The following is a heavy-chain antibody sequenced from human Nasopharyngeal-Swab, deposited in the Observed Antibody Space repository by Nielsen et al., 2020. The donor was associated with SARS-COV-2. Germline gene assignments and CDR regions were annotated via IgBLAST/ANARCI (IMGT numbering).Heavy chain of an antibody. CDR3: TRPYSSSWYYFDH. CDR2: IRSKAYGGTT. D-gene: IGHD6-13*01. V-gene: IGHV3-49*02. J-gene: IGHJ4*02. Sequence: WIRQPPGKGLEWVGFIRSKAYGGTTEYAASVKGRFTISRDDSKSIAYLQMNSLKTEDTAVYYCTRPYSSSWYYFDHWGQGTLVTVSS.